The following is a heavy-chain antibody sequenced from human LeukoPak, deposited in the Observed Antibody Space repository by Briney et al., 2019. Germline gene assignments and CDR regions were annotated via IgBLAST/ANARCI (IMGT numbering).Heavy chain of an antibody. Sequence: QSGGSLRLSCVASGFTFNGYTMHWVRQAPGKGLEWVAIIWYDGSNKYYADSVKGRFTISRDNSNNTLYLQMNSLRAEDTAVYNCAKDRRTLDAFDIWGQGTMVTVSS. CDR1: GFTFNGYT. J-gene: IGHJ3*02. CDR3: AKDRRTLDAFDI. CDR2: IWYDGSNK. V-gene: IGHV3-33*06.